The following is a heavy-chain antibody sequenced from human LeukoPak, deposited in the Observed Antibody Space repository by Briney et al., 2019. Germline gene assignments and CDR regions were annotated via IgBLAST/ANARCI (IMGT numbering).Heavy chain of an antibody. Sequence: ASVKVSWKASGYTFTSYAMHWVRQAPVQRLEWMGWINAGNGNTKYSQKFQGRVTITRDTSASTAYMELSSLRSEDTAVYYCARAVVVVAAFDYWGQGTLVTVSS. V-gene: IGHV1-3*01. J-gene: IGHJ4*02. D-gene: IGHD2-15*01. CDR3: ARAVVVVAAFDY. CDR1: GYTFTSYA. CDR2: INAGNGNT.